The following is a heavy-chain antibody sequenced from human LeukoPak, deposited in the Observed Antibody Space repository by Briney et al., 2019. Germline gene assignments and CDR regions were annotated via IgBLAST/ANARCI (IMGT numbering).Heavy chain of an antibody. CDR2: INHSGST. J-gene: IGHJ4*02. Sequence: PSETLSLTCAVYGGSFSGYYWSWIRQPPGKGLEWIGEINHSGSTNYNPSLKSRVTISVDTSKNQFSLKLSSVTAADTAVYYCGRRDSAIVKEEYWGQGTLVTVSS. V-gene: IGHV4-34*01. CDR1: GGSFSGYY. D-gene: IGHD1-26*01. CDR3: GRRDSAIVKEEY.